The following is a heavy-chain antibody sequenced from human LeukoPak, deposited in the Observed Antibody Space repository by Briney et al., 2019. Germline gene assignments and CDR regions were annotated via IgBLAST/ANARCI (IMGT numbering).Heavy chain of an antibody. V-gene: IGHV3-64*01. CDR1: GFTFSSYA. D-gene: IGHD5-12*01. Sequence: GGSLRLSCAASGFTFSSYAMHWVRQAPGKGLEYVSAISSNGGSTYYANSVKGRFTISRDDSKNSVYLQMNSLKTEDTALYYCASPRYGGYVYWGQGTVVTVSS. CDR3: ASPRYGGYVY. CDR2: ISSNGGST. J-gene: IGHJ4*02.